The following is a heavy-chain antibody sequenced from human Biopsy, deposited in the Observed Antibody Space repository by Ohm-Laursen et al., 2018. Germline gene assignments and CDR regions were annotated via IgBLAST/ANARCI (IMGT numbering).Heavy chain of an antibody. V-gene: IGHV1-8*01. J-gene: IGHJ4*02. CDR1: GYTLTSHD. D-gene: IGHD1-26*01. CDR3: ARWETTLGRSLDS. CDR2: MSPNTGNT. Sequence: GASVKVSCKASGYTLTSHDINWVRQATGQGPEWMGWMSPNTGNTVYAQRFQDRVTMTSDTSTGTAYMELTSLTSDDTAVYFCARWETTLGRSLDSWGQGILVAVSS.